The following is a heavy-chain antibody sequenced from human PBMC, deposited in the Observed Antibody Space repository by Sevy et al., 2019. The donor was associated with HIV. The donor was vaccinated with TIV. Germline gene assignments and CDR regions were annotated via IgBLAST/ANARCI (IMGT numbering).Heavy chain of an antibody. CDR3: AKLGIAATIDY. CDR1: GFTFSSYG. Sequence: GGSLRLSCAASGFTFSSYGMHWVRQAPGKGLEWVAVISYDGSNKYYADSVKGRFTISRDNSKNTLYLQMNSLRAEDTAVYYCAKLGIAATIDYWGQRTLVTVSS. D-gene: IGHD6-13*01. V-gene: IGHV3-30*18. J-gene: IGHJ4*02. CDR2: ISYDGSNK.